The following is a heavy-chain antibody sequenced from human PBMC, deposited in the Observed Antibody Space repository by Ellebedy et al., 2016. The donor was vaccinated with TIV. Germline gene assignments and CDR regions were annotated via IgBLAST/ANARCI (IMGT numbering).Heavy chain of an antibody. V-gene: IGHV3-9*01. D-gene: IGHD2-8*01. J-gene: IGHJ4*02. CDR1: GFTFDDYA. CDR3: ARDQRGVPFDY. Sequence: SLKISCAASGFTFDDYAMHWVRQAPGKGLEWVSGISWNSGSIGYADSVKGRFTISRDNSKNTLYLQMNSRRAEDTAVYYCARDQRGVPFDYWGQGTLVTVSS. CDR2: ISWNSGSI.